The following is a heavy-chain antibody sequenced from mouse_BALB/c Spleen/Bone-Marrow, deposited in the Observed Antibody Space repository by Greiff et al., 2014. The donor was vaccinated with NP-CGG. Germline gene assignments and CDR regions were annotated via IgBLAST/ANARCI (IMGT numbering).Heavy chain of an antibody. D-gene: IGHD1-1*02. V-gene: IGHV1S29*02. J-gene: IGHJ2*01. CDR3: ARRGSPYYFDY. CDR1: GYTFTDYN. Sequence: VQLQQSGPELVKPGASVKISCKASGYTFTDYNMHWVKQSHGKSLERIGYIYPNNGGTGYNQKFKSKATVTADNSSSTAYMELRSLTSEDSAVYYCARRGSPYYFDYWGQGTTLTVSS. CDR2: IYPNNGGT.